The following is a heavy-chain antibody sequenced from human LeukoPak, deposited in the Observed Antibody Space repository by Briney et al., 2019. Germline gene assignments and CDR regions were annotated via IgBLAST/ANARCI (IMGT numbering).Heavy chain of an antibody. V-gene: IGHV3-23*01. CDR2: ITVNGANT. CDR1: GFALSSYA. D-gene: IGHD6-19*01. CDR3: ARLDYFDY. J-gene: IGHJ4*02. Sequence: QPGGSLRLSCAASGFALSSYAMNWVRQAPGKGLEWVSGITVNGANTYYADSVKGRFTISKDTSNNILYMQMSSLSAEDTAVYYCARLDYFDYWGQGTLVAVSS.